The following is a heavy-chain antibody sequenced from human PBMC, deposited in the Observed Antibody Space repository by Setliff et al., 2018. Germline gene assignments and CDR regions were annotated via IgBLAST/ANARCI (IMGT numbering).Heavy chain of an antibody. J-gene: IGHJ6*02. CDR1: GYTFASYS. V-gene: IGHV1-3*01. D-gene: IGHD3-10*01. CDR2: INAASGDT. Sequence: ASVKVCCKASGYTFASYSLNWLRQAPGQRLEWMGWINAASGDTKYSEKFQGRVTMTTDTSTSTAYMELSSLRSEDTAVYYCASRGGFLYYYYYGMDVWGQGTTVTVSS. CDR3: ASRGGFLYYYYYGMDV.